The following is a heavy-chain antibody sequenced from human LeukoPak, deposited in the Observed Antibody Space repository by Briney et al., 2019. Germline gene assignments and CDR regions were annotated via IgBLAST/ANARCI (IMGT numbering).Heavy chain of an antibody. V-gene: IGHV3-66*01. D-gene: IGHD4-23*01. CDR2: IYSDGST. CDR3: ARRPDYGGTPTFDY. CDR1: GLTVASNY. J-gene: IGHJ4*02. Sequence: GGSLRLSCAASGLTVASNYMSWVRQAPGKGLEWVSVIYSDGSTYYADSVKGRFSISRDNSKNTLYLQLNSLRVEDTAVYYCARRPDYGGTPTFDYWGQGTLVTVSS.